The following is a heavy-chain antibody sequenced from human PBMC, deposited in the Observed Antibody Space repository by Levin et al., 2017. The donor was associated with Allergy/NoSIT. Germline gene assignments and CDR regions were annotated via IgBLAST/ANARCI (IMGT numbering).Heavy chain of an antibody. D-gene: IGHD3-22*01. CDR2: FDPEDGET. V-gene: IGHV1-24*01. J-gene: IGHJ4*02. Sequence: GESLKISCKVSGYTLTELSMHWVRQAPGKGLEWMGGFDPEDGETIYAQKFQGRVTMTEDTSTDTAYMELSSLRSEDTAVYYCATVSDDYLNYYDSSGYYYFDYWGQGTLVTVSS. CDR1: GYTLTELS. CDR3: ATVSDDYLNYYDSSGYYYFDY.